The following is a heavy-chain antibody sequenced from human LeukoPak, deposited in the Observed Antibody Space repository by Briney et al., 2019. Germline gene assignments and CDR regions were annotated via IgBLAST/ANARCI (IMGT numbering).Heavy chain of an antibody. V-gene: IGHV3-15*01. CDR2: IKTKISGGTT. CDR3: MWWFRGQ. Sequence: GGSLRLSCVVSGFTFSDASMSWVRQAPGKGPEWVGHIKTKISGGTTEYAAPVKGRFTISRDDSKNTMYLQMDSLKTEDTAVYLGMWWFRGQGGQGTLVTVSS. J-gene: IGHJ4*02. CDR1: GFTFSDAS. D-gene: IGHD2-21*01.